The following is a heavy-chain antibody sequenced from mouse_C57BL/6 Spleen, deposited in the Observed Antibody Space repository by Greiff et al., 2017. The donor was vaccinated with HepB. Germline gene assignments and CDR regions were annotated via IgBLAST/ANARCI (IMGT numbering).Heavy chain of an antibody. Sequence: QVQLKQSGAELVKPGASVKMSCKASGYTFTSYWITWVKQRPGQGLEWIGDIYPGSGSTNYNEKFKSKATLTVDTSSSTAYMQLSSLTSEDSAVYYCARPYYGSSFFDYWGQGTTLTVSS. J-gene: IGHJ2*01. V-gene: IGHV1-55*01. CDR1: GYTFTSYW. D-gene: IGHD1-1*01. CDR2: IYPGSGST. CDR3: ARPYYGSSFFDY.